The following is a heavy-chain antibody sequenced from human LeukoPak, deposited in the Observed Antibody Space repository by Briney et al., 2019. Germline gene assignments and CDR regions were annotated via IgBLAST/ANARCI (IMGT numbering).Heavy chain of an antibody. J-gene: IGHJ4*02. D-gene: IGHD1-26*01. CDR3: AKRGAEVGTTVAPGDY. CDR1: GFTFSSCA. V-gene: IGHV3-23*01. CDR2: ISGNGHA. Sequence: GGSLRLSCAASGFTFSSCAMNWVRQAPGKGLEWVSAISGNGHAYYADSVKGRFTISRDNSKNTLYLQMNSLRAEDTAVYYCAKRGAEVGTTVAPGDYWGQGTLLTVSS.